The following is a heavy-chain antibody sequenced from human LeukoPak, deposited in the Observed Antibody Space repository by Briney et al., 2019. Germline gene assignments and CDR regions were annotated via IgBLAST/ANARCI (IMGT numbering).Heavy chain of an antibody. CDR2: IYHSGST. J-gene: IGHJ4*02. Sequence: PSETLSLTCTVSGYSISSGYYWGWIRQPPGKGLEWIGSIYHSGSTYYNPSLKSRVTISVDTSKNQFSLKLSSVTAADTAVYYCARANYDILTGYLFDSWGQGTLVTVSS. CDR3: ARANYDILTGYLFDS. V-gene: IGHV4-38-2*02. D-gene: IGHD3-9*01. CDR1: GYSISSGYY.